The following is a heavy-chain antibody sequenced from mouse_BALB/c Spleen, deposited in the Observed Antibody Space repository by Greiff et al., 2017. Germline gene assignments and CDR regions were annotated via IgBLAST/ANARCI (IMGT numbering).Heavy chain of an antibody. J-gene: IGHJ3*01. CDR2: ISDGGSYT. D-gene: IGHD2-1*01. V-gene: IGHV5-4*02. CDR1: GFTFSDYY. Sequence: DVKLVESGGGLVKPGGSLKLSCAASGFTFSDYYMYWVRQTPEKRLEWVATISDGGSYTYYPDSVKGRFTISRDNAKNNLYLQMSSLKSEDTAMYYCARDSGNSWFAYWGQGTLVTVS. CDR3: ARDSGNSWFAY.